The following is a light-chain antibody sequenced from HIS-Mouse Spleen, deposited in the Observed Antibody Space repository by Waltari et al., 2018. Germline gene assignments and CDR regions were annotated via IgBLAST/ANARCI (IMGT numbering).Light chain of an antibody. Sequence: SYELTQPSSVSVSPGQTARITCSGDVLAKKYARWFQQKPGQAPGLVIYKDSERPSGLPERFSGSSSGTTVTLTISGAQVEDEADYYCYSAADNNLGVFGGGTKLTVL. J-gene: IGLJ3*02. CDR1: VLAKKY. V-gene: IGLV3-27*01. CDR2: KDS. CDR3: YSAADNNLGV.